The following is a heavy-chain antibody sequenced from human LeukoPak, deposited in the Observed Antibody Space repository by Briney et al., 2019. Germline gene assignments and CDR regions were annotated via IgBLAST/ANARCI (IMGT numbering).Heavy chain of an antibody. Sequence: GRSLRLSCAASGFTFSSYGMHWVRQAPGKGLEWVAVISYDGSNKYYADSVKGRFTISRDNAKNSLYLQMNSLRAEDTAVYYCANTYSSSWYPLFDSWGQGTLVTVSS. D-gene: IGHD6-13*01. V-gene: IGHV3-30*18. CDR1: GFTFSSYG. CDR3: ANTYSSSWYPLFDS. J-gene: IGHJ4*02. CDR2: ISYDGSNK.